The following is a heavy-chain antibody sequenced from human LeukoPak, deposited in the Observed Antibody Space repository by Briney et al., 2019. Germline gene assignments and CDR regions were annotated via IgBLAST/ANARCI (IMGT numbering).Heavy chain of an antibody. D-gene: IGHD3-16*01. J-gene: IGHJ5*02. V-gene: IGHV4-59*04. CDR1: GGSISSYY. CDR2: IYHSGST. CDR3: ARHGVVTWFDP. Sequence: SETLSLTCTVSGGSISSYYWSWIRQPPGKGLEWIGSIYHSGSTYYNPSLKSRVTISVDTSKNQFSLKLSSVTAADTAVYYCARHGVVTWFDPWGQGTLVTVSS.